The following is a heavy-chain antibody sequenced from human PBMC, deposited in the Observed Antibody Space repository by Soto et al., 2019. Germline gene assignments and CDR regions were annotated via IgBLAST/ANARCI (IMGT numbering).Heavy chain of an antibody. CDR3: ARTGRIVPMDV. D-gene: IGHD2-8*01. Sequence: QVQLVQAGAEVKKPGASVKDSCKASGYTFTSYGISWVRQTPGQGLEWMGWISAYNGNTNYAQKLQGRVTMTTDTSTSTAYIELRSLRSDATAVYYCARTGRIVPMDVWGQGTTVTVSS. CDR1: GYTFTSYG. CDR2: ISAYNGNT. J-gene: IGHJ6*02. V-gene: IGHV1-18*01.